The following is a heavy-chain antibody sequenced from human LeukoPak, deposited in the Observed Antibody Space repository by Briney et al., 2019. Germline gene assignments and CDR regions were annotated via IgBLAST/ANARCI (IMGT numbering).Heavy chain of an antibody. J-gene: IGHJ1*01. CDR1: GFTFDDYA. Sequence: GGSLRLSCAASGFTFDDYAMHWVRQAPGKGLEWVSGISWNSGSIGYADSVKGRFTISRDNAKNSLYLQMNSLRAEDTALYYCAKARGEQWLAEYFQHWGQGILVTVSS. CDR3: AKARGEQWLAEYFQH. CDR2: ISWNSGSI. D-gene: IGHD6-19*01. V-gene: IGHV3-9*01.